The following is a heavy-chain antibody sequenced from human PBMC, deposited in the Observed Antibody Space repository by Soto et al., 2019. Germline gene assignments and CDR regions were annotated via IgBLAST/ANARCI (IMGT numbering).Heavy chain of an antibody. Sequence: QVQLVESGGGVVQPGRSLRLSCAASGFTFSSYSMHWVRQAPGKGLEWVAVISYDGSNKYYADSVKGRFTISRDNSKNTLYLQMNSLRAEDTAVYYCAKDTTAIWLLDYYYGMDVWGQGTTVTVSS. CDR3: AKDTTAIWLLDYYYGMDV. D-gene: IGHD5-18*01. V-gene: IGHV3-30*18. CDR1: GFTFSSYS. J-gene: IGHJ6*02. CDR2: ISYDGSNK.